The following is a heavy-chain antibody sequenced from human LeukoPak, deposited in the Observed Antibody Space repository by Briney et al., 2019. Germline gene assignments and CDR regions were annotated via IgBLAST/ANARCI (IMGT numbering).Heavy chain of an antibody. Sequence: PSETLSLTCTVSGGSISSGGYYWSWIRQHPGKGLEWIGYIYYSGSTYYNPSLKSRVTISVDTSKNQFSLKLSSVTAADTAVYYCAREVRPPYYYDSSGYYYFDYWGQGTLVTVSS. CDR3: AREVRPPYYYDSSGYYYFDY. CDR2: IYYSGST. V-gene: IGHV4-31*03. J-gene: IGHJ4*02. CDR1: GGSISSGGYY. D-gene: IGHD3-22*01.